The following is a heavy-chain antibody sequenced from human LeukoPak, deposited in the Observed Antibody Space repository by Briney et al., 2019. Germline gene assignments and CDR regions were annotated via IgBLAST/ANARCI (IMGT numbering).Heavy chain of an antibody. J-gene: IGHJ4*02. D-gene: IGHD4-17*01. CDR3: ARGDDYGDYWGLY. CDR1: GYTFTSYN. CDR2: MNPNSGNT. V-gene: IGHV1-8*03. Sequence: ASVKVSCKASGYTFTSYNINWVRQATGQRLEWMGWMNPNSGNTGYAQKFQGRVTITRNTSISTAYMELSSLRSEDTAVYYCARGDDYGDYWGLYWGQGTLVTVSS.